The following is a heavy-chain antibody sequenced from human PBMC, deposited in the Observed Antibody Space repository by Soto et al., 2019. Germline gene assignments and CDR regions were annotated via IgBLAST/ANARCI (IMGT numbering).Heavy chain of an antibody. J-gene: IGHJ6*02. CDR2: IYYSGST. CDR3: ARAFPRSGSYYISYYYYGMDV. CDR1: GGSISSGGYY. D-gene: IGHD3-10*01. V-gene: IGHV4-31*03. Sequence: SETLSLTCTVSGGSISSGGYYWSWIRQHPGKGLEWIGYIYYSGSTYYNPSLKSRVTISVDTSKNQFSLKLSSVTAADTAVYYCARAFPRSGSYYISYYYYGMDVSGQGPTVTVYS.